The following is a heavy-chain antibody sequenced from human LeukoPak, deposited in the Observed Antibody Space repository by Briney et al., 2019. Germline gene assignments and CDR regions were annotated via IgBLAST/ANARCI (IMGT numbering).Heavy chain of an antibody. J-gene: IGHJ4*02. D-gene: IGHD3-16*02. CDR1: GFTLSNAW. CDR2: IKSKTDGGTT. CDR3: TTDEYDYVWGSYRPFGY. Sequence: GGSLRLSCAASGFTLSNAWMSWVRQAPGKGLEWVGRIKSKTDGGTTDYAAPVKGRFTISRDDSKNTLYLQMNSLKTEDTAVYYCTTDEYDYVWGSYRPFGYWGQGTLVTVSS. V-gene: IGHV3-15*01.